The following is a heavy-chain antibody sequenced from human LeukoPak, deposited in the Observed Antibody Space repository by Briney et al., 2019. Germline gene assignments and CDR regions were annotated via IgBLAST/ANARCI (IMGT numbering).Heavy chain of an antibody. Sequence: ASVKVSCEVSGYTLTELSMHWVRQAPGKGLEWMGGFDPEDGETIYAQKFQGRVTMTEDTSTDTAYMELSSLRSEDTAVYYCATVTMVRGVTLNYGMDVWGQGTTVTVSS. J-gene: IGHJ6*02. CDR2: FDPEDGET. CDR3: ATVTMVRGVTLNYGMDV. D-gene: IGHD3-10*01. CDR1: GYTLTELS. V-gene: IGHV1-24*01.